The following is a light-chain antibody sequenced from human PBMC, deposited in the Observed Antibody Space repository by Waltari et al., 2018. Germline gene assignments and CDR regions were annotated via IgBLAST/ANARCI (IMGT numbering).Light chain of an antibody. V-gene: IGLV3-19*01. CDR2: GKN. CDR1: IPTTYY. J-gene: IGLJ2*01. Sequence: SSDLTQDPAVSVALGHTVRITCPGDIPTTYYGHWCRQKPGQAPELVIYGKNNRPSGIPDRFSASSSENTASLIITGAQAEDEADYYCSSRELSGHVVFGGGTRLTVL. CDR3: SSRELSGHVV.